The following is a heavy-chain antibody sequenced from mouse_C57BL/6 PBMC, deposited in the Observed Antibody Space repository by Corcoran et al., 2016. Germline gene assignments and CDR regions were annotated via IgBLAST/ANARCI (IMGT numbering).Heavy chain of an antibody. V-gene: IGHV3-6*01. Sequence: DVQLQESGPGLVKPSQSLSITCSVTGYSITSGYYWNWIRQFPGNKLEWMGYISYDGSNNYNPSLKNRISITRDTSKNQFFLKLNSVTTEDTATYYCASLYSGYAMDYWGQGTSVTVSS. CDR1: GYSITSGYY. CDR3: ASLYSGYAMDY. CDR2: ISYDGSN. J-gene: IGHJ4*01. D-gene: IGHD2-1*01.